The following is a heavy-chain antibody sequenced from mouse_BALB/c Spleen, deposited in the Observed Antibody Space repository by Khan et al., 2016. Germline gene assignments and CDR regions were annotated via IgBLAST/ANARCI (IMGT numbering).Heavy chain of an antibody. V-gene: IGHV3-2*02. CDR2: ISYSVST. CDR1: GYSITSGYG. Sequence: EVQLQESGPGLVKPSQSLSLTCTVTGYSITSGYGWNWIRQFPGNKLELMGYISYSVSTNYPPSLTIPISLPRDTSKNQFFLQWNSVTTEDTATYYCARTARIKYWGQGTTLTVSS. CDR3: ARTARIKY. D-gene: IGHD1-2*01. J-gene: IGHJ2*01.